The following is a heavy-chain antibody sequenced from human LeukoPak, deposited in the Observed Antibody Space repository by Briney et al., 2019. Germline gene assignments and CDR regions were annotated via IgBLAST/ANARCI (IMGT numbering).Heavy chain of an antibody. J-gene: IGHJ4*02. Sequence: KVSCKASGYTFTSYWIGWVRQMPGKGLEWMGIIYPGDPNTRYSPSFQGQVTISADKSISTAYLQWSSLKASDTAMYYCARQGYCISTSCYGSIDYWGQGTLVTVSS. CDR1: GYTFTSYW. CDR3: ARQGYCISTSCYGSIDY. V-gene: IGHV5-51*01. D-gene: IGHD2-2*01. CDR2: IYPGDPNT.